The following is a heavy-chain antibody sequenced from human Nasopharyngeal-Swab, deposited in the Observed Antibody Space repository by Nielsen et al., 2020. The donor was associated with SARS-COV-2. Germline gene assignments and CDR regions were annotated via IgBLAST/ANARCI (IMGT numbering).Heavy chain of an antibody. J-gene: IGHJ6*03. Sequence: SVKVSCKASGFTFTSSAVQWVRQARGQRLEWIGWIVVGSGNTNYAQKFQERVTITRDMSTSTAYMELSSLRSEGTAVYYCAADVRNYYGSGNAYYYYYMDVWGKGTTVTVSS. CDR1: GFTFTSSA. CDR3: AADVRNYYGSGNAYYYYYMDV. D-gene: IGHD3-10*01. CDR2: IVVGSGNT. V-gene: IGHV1-58*01.